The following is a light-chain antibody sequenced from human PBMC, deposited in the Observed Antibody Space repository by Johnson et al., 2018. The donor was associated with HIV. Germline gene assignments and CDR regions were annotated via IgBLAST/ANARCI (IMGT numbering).Light chain of an antibody. J-gene: IGLJ1*01. CDR2: ENN. V-gene: IGLV1-51*02. CDR1: SSNIGNNY. CDR3: GTWDSSLNAYV. Sequence: QSVLTQPPSVSAAPGQKVTISCSGSSSNIGNNYVSWYQQLPGTAPKLLIYENNKRPSGIPDRFSGSKSGTSATLGITGLQTGDEADYYCGTWDSSLNAYVFGAATKVAVI.